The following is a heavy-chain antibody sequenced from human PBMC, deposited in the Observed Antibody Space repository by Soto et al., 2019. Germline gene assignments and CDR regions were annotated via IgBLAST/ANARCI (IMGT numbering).Heavy chain of an antibody. Sequence: ASFKVSFNASGSTFTGYYMHWVRQAPVQGLEWMGWINPNSGGTNYAQKFQGRVTMTRDTSISTAYMELSRLRSDDTAVYYCATRIAAAGIHAFDIWGQGTMVTVSS. D-gene: IGHD6-13*01. CDR2: INPNSGGT. J-gene: IGHJ3*02. CDR3: ATRIAAAGIHAFDI. V-gene: IGHV1-2*02. CDR1: GSTFTGYY.